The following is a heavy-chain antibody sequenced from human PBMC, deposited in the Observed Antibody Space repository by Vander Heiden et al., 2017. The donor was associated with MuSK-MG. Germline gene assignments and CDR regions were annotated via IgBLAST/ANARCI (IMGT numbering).Heavy chain of an antibody. D-gene: IGHD6-13*01. CDR3: AKDPDSSTWLYNFDY. CDR2: ISGGADTT. Sequence: EVHLLESGGGLVQPGGFLRLSCAASGFTFSNYAMSWVRQAPGKGLEWVSTISGGADTTYYADSVRGRFTISRDNSKNTLFLQMTSLRAEDTALYYCAKDPDSSTWLYNFDYWGQGTLVTVSS. CDR1: GFTFSNYA. J-gene: IGHJ4*02. V-gene: IGHV3-23*01.